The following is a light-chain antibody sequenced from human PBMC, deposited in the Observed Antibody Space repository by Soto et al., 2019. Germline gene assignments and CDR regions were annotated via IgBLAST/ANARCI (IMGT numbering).Light chain of an antibody. V-gene: IGKV1-39*01. CDR3: QQSHCISWT. Sequence: DIQMTQSPSSLSAFVGDRVTITCRASLTISSYLNWYQQKSGKAPKLLISAASSLESGVPPRFRVSGSWTDFTLTITSLQPEDFATYYCQQSHCISWTFGQGTNVEVK. J-gene: IGKJ1*01. CDR1: LTISSY. CDR2: AAS.